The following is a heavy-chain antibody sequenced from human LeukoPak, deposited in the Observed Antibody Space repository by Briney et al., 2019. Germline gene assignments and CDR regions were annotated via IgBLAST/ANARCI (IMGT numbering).Heavy chain of an antibody. CDR2: INHSGST. V-gene: IGHV4-34*01. D-gene: IGHD3-3*01. CDR3: ARGLYDFWSGYPTGAFDI. Sequence: SETLSLTCAVYGGSFSGYYWSWIRQPPGKGLEWIGEINHSGSTNYNPSLKSRVTISVDTPKNQFSLKLSSVTAADTAVYYCARGLYDFWSGYPTGAFDIWGQGTMVTVSS. CDR1: GGSFSGYY. J-gene: IGHJ3*02.